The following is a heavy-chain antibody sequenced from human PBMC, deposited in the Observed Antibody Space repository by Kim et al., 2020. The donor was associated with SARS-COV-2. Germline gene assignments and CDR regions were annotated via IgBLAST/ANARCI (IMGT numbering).Heavy chain of an antibody. D-gene: IGHD6-19*01. J-gene: IGHJ4*02. CDR3: AREFGSGWSNFDY. V-gene: IGHV3-21*01. Sequence: GGSLRLSCAASGFTFSSYSMNWVRQAPGKGLEWVSSISSSSSYIYYADSVKGRFTISRDNAKNSLYLQMNSLRAEDTAVYYCAREFGSGWSNFDYWGQGTLVTVSS. CDR1: GFTFSSYS. CDR2: ISSSSSYI.